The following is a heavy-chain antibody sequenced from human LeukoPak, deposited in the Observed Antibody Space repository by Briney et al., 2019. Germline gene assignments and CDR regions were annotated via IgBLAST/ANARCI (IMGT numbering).Heavy chain of an antibody. Sequence: GASVKVSCKASGYTFTSYAMNWVRQAPGQGLEWMGWINTNTGNPTYAQGFTGRFVFSLDTSVSTAYLQISSLKVEDTAVYYCATVGQVVATIPSHAFDIWGQGTMVTVSS. V-gene: IGHV7-4-1*02. CDR1: GYTFTSYA. J-gene: IGHJ3*02. CDR2: INTNTGNP. CDR3: ATVGQVVATIPSHAFDI. D-gene: IGHD5-12*01.